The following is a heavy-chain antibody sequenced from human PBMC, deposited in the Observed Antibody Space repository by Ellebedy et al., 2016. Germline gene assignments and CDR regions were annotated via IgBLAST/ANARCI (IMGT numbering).Heavy chain of an antibody. CDR3: ARQGSTVTTSAGY. D-gene: IGHD4-17*01. Sequence: SETLSLTXTVSGGSISSSSYYWGWIRQPPGKSLEWIGSISYSGSTYYNPSPKSRVTIFVDTSMNHFSLKLTSVTAADTAVYYCARQGSTVTTSAGYWGQGTLVTVSS. V-gene: IGHV4-39*01. CDR1: GGSISSSSYY. CDR2: ISYSGST. J-gene: IGHJ4*02.